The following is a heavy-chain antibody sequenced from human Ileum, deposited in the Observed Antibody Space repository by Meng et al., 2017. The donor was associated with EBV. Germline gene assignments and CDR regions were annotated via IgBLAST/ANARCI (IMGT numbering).Heavy chain of an antibody. V-gene: IGHV3-33*01. J-gene: IGHJ4*02. CDR3: AREGYYYGSGVDH. Sequence: VHRWGSGGGVVRPGTSLTLSCVASGFAFNKFGMFWVRQAPGKGLEWVSVIWYDGGRKEYADSVKGRFTISRDNSNDILYLHMNSLTDEDTAIYYCAREGYYYGSGVDHWGQGTLVTVSS. D-gene: IGHD3-10*01. CDR1: GFAFNKFG. CDR2: IWYDGGRK.